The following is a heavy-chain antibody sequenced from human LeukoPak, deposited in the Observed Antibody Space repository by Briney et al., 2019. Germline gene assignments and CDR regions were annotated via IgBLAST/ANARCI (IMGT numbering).Heavy chain of an antibody. V-gene: IGHV3-30*02. CDR2: ISYDGSNK. D-gene: IGHD3-10*01. CDR1: GFTFSSYG. J-gene: IGHJ4*02. CDR3: AKSITMVRGVIGY. Sequence: GGSLRLSCEASGFTFSSYGIHWVRQAPGKGLEWVAFISYDGSNKYHADSEKGRFTISRDNSKNTLYLQMNSLRAEDTAVYYCAKSITMVRGVIGYWGQGTLVTVSS.